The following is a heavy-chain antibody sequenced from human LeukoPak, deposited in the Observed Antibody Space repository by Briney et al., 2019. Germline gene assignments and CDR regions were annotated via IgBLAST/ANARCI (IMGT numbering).Heavy chain of an antibody. V-gene: IGHV3-64D*09. Sequence: GGSLRLSCSASGFTFSSYAMHWVRQAPGKGLEYGSAISRDGGATYYPDSVKVRFTISRDNSKDMLYLQMSSLRTEDTAIYYCVKVTTLTTPYYGMDVWGQGTTVTVSS. D-gene: IGHD4-17*01. J-gene: IGHJ6*02. CDR2: ISRDGGAT. CDR3: VKVTTLTTPYYGMDV. CDR1: GFTFSSYA.